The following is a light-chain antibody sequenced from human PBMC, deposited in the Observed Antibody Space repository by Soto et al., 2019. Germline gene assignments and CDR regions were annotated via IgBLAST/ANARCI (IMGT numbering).Light chain of an antibody. Sequence: IVLTQSPATLSLSPGERATLSCRASQSVGIYLGWYQQRPGQAPRLLIYDASNRAAGIPGRFSGSGSGTDFTLTINSLEPEDFAVYYCQYRNTWPPAFGQGTRLEIK. V-gene: IGKV3-11*01. J-gene: IGKJ5*01. CDR1: QSVGIY. CDR2: DAS. CDR3: QYRNTWPPA.